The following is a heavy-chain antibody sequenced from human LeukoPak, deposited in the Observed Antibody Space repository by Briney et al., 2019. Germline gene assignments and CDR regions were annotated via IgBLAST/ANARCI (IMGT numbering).Heavy chain of an antibody. Sequence: ASVKVSCKASGYTFTSYYMHWVRQAPGQGLEWMGIINPSGGSTSYAQKFQGRVTMTRDVSTSTVYMELSSLRSEDTAVYYCARDLGGATTDYWGQGTLVTVSS. V-gene: IGHV1-46*01. CDR2: INPSGGST. J-gene: IGHJ4*02. D-gene: IGHD1-26*01. CDR3: ARDLGGATTDY. CDR1: GYTFTSYY.